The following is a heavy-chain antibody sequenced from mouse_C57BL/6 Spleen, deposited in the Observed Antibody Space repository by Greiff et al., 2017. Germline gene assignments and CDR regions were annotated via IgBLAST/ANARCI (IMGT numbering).Heavy chain of an antibody. D-gene: IGHD2-1*01. CDR3: ARQGVYSSGAMDY. Sequence: EVQLQESGGDLVKPGGSLKLSCAASGFTFSSYGMSWVRQTPDKRLEWVATLSSGGSYTYYPDSVTGRFTISRANAKNTLYLQMSSLKSEDTAMYYCARQGVYSSGAMDYWGQGTSVPVSS. CDR1: GFTFSSYG. J-gene: IGHJ4*01. V-gene: IGHV5-6*01. CDR2: LSSGGSYT.